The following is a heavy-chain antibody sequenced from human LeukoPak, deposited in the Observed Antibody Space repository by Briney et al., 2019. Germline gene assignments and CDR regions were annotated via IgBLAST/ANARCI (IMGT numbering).Heavy chain of an antibody. CDR2: INHSGST. CDR3: ARRLRYFDWVHFDY. J-gene: IGHJ4*02. CDR1: GGSFSGYY. V-gene: IGHV4-34*01. D-gene: IGHD3-9*01. Sequence: KSSETLSLTCAVYGGSFSGYYWSWIRQPPGKGLEWIGGINHSGSTNYNPSLKSRVTISVDTSKNQFSLKLSSVTAADTAVYYCARRLRYFDWVHFDYWGQGTLVTVSS.